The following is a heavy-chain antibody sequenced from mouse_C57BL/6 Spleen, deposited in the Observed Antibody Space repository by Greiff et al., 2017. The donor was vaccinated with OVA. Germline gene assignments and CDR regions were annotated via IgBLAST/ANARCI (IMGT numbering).Heavy chain of an antibody. CDR2: INPSNGGT. CDR1: GYTFTSYW. CDR3: ALTTVVNGYYFDY. J-gene: IGHJ2*01. D-gene: IGHD1-1*01. Sequence: VQLQQPGTELVKPGASVTLSCKASGYTFTSYWMHWVKQRPGQGLEWIGNINPSNGGTNYHAKFKSKAPLTVDNSSSPAYMQLSSLTSEDSAVYYCALTTVVNGYYFDYWGHGTTLTVSS. V-gene: IGHV1-53*01.